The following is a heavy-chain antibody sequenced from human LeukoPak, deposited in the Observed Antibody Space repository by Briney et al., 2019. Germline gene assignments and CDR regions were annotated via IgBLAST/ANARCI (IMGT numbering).Heavy chain of an antibody. CDR1: GGSINSYY. V-gene: IGHV4-59*01. D-gene: IGHD3-10*01. CDR3: ASSFGEYFQH. J-gene: IGHJ1*01. Sequence: SETLSLTCTVSGGSINSYYWSWIRQPPGKGLEWIGYIYYSGSTNYNPSLKSRVTISVDTSKNQFSLKLSSVTAADTAVYYCASSFGEYFQHWGQGTLVTVSS. CDR2: IYYSGST.